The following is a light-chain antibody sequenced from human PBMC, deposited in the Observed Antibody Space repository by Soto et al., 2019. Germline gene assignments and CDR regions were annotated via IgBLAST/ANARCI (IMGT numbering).Light chain of an antibody. J-gene: IGLJ1*01. CDR1: SSNIRGNS. V-gene: IGLV1-51*01. CDR2: DDN. Sequence: QSVLTQPPSVSAAPGQKVTISCYGSSSNIRGNSVSWYQQLPGTAPKLLIYDDNKRPSGIPHRFSGSKSGTSATLGITGFQTGDEADYYCGSWDSSLSAYVLATGTKV. CDR3: GSWDSSLSAYV.